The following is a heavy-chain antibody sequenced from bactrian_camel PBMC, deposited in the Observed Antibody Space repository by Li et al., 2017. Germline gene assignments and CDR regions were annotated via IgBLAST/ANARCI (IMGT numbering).Heavy chain of an antibody. Sequence: DVQLVESGGGLVQPGGSLTLSCVVSGFIFSKHDMRWVRQAPGKGVEGVSSINSDGDHTYYEDSVKGRFTISRDNAQNTVYLQMNSLKSEDTALYLCSTGSRITEASVQGQGTQVTVS. CDR2: INSDGDHT. V-gene: IGHV3S40*01. J-gene: IGHJ4*01. D-gene: IGHD1*01. CDR1: GFIFSKHD.